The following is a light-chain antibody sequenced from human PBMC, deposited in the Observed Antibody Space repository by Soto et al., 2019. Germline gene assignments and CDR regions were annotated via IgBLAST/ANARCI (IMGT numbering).Light chain of an antibody. V-gene: IGLV2-14*01. CDR3: SSYTSSSTLV. CDR2: EVS. CDR1: SSDVGGYNY. Sequence: QSALTQPASVSGSPGQSITISCTGTSSDVGGYNYVSWYQQHPGKAPKLMIYEVSDRPSGVSNRFSGSKSGNTASLTISGLQAEDEAEYYCSSYTSSSTLVFGPGTKLTVL. J-gene: IGLJ1*01.